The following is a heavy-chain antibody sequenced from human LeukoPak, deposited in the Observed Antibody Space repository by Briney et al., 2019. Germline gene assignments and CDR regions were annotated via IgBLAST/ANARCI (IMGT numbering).Heavy chain of an antibody. D-gene: IGHD3-22*01. CDR2: IRYDGSNK. V-gene: IGHV3-30*02. Sequence: QSGGSLRLSCAASGFTFSSYGMHWVSQAPGKGLEWVAFIRYDGSNKYYADSVKGRFTISRDNSKNTLYLQMNSLRAEDTAVYYCAKDYYDSSGYLDYWGQGTLVTVSS. CDR3: AKDYYDSSGYLDY. CDR1: GFTFSSYG. J-gene: IGHJ4*02.